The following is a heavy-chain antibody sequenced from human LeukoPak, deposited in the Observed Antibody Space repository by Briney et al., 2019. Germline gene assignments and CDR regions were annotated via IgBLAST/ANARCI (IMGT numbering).Heavy chain of an antibody. Sequence: ASVKVSCKASGCTFTGYYMHWVRQAPGQGLEWMGWINPNSGGTNYAQKFQGRVTMTRDTSISTAYMELSRLRSDDTAVYYCARGPFIAAQVITVENWFDPWGQGTLVTVSS. D-gene: IGHD6-6*01. CDR2: INPNSGGT. V-gene: IGHV1-2*02. CDR3: ARGPFIAAQVITVENWFDP. CDR1: GCTFTGYY. J-gene: IGHJ5*02.